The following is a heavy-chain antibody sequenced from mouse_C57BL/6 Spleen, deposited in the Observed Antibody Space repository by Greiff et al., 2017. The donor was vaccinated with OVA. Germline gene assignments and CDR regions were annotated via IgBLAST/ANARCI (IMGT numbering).Heavy chain of an antibody. D-gene: IGHD2-3*01. V-gene: IGHV5-4*01. CDR1: GFTFSSYA. Sequence: EVQLVESGGGLVKPGGSLKLSCAASGFTFSSYAMSWVRQTPGKRLEWVATISDGGSYTYYPDNVKGRFTISRDNAKNNLYLQMRHLKSEDTAMDYCARADGYSWYFDVWGTGTTVTVSS. J-gene: IGHJ1*03. CDR2: ISDGGSYT. CDR3: ARADGYSWYFDV.